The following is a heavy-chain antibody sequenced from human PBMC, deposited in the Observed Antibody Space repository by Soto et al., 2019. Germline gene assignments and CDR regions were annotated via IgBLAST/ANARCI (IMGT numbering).Heavy chain of an antibody. CDR2: ITGSGGKT. V-gene: IGHV3-23*01. D-gene: IGHD3-10*01. CDR3: AKGILSDYYGSGTYDY. CDR1: RFTFSDYA. Sequence: EVQLLESGGGLIQPGGSLRLSCAASRFTFSDYAMTWVRQAPGKGLEWVSVITGSGGKTFYADYVKGRFSISRDNSKNTVYLEINSLRAEDTAVYYCAKGILSDYYGSGTYDYWGQGTLVTVSS. J-gene: IGHJ4*02.